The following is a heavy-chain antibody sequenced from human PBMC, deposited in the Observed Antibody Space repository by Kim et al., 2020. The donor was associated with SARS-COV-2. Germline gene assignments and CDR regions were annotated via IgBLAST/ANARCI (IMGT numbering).Heavy chain of an antibody. Sequence: NYTPTLKSRVTISVDTSKNQFSLKLSSVTAADTAVYYCARAWNDVRENWFDPWGQGTLVTVSS. V-gene: IGHV4-59*01. CDR3: ARAWNDVRENWFDP. J-gene: IGHJ5*02. D-gene: IGHD1-1*01.